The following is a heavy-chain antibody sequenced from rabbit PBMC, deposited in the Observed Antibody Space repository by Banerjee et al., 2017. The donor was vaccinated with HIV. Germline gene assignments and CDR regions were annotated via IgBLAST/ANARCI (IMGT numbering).Heavy chain of an antibody. J-gene: IGHJ3*01. D-gene: IGHD6-1*01. V-gene: IGHV1S45*01. Sequence: EESGGDLVKPEGSLTLTCTASGFSFSPNYWICWVRQAPGKGLEWIACIATGYANTSCASWAKGRFTSTRSTSLTTVTLQLSSLTAADTATYFCARSPYASYPSYAITRLDLWGPGTLGTVS. CDR2: IATGYANT. CDR1: GFSFSPNYW. CDR3: ARSPYASYPSYAITRLDL.